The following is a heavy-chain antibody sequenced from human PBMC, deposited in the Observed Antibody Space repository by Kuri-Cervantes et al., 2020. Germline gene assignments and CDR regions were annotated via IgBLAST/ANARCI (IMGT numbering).Heavy chain of an antibody. CDR2: MNPNSGNT. D-gene: IGHD3-10*01. CDR3: ARDLGAGEVRFGEFVKGAMDV. CDR1: GYTFTSYG. J-gene: IGHJ6*02. V-gene: IGHV1-8*02. Sequence: ASVKVSCKASGYTFTSYGISWVRQATGQGLEWMGWMNPNSGNTGYAQKFQGWVTMTRDTSISTAYMELSRLRSDDTAVYYCARDLGAGEVRFGEFVKGAMDVWGQGTTVTVSS.